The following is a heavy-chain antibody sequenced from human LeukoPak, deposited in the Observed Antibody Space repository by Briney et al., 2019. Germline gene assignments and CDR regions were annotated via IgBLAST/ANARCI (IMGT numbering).Heavy chain of an antibody. Sequence: GESLKISCEGSGYCFTTYWISWVRQMPGKGVEGMGRIDPSDTYTNYSPSFQGHVTISADKSISTAYLQWSSLKASDTAMYYCARRSCSGGWCYLDYWGQGTLVTVSS. CDR3: ARRSCSGGWCYLDY. J-gene: IGHJ4*02. CDR2: IDPSDTYT. V-gene: IGHV5-10-1*01. CDR1: GYCFTTYW. D-gene: IGHD2-15*01.